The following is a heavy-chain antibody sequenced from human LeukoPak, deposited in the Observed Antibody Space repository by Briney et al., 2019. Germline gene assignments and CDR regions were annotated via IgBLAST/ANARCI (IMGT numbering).Heavy chain of an antibody. CDR2: LYSGGST. D-gene: IGHD1-26*01. CDR3: ARSHRGSNSLSFDI. V-gene: IGHV3-53*01. Sequence: PGGSLRLSCAASGFTVSSSYMSWVRQAPGKGLEWVSVLYSGGSTYYADSAKGRFTISRDNSKNTLYLQMNSLRAEDTAVYYCARSHRGSNSLSFDIWGQGTKVTVSS. CDR1: GFTVSSSY. J-gene: IGHJ3*02.